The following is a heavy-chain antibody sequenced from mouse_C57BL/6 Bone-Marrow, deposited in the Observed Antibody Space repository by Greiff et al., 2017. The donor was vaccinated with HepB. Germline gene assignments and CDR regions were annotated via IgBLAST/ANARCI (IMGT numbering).Heavy chain of an antibody. J-gene: IGHJ4*01. CDR2: IYPGDGDT. D-gene: IGHD1-1*01. V-gene: IGHV1-82*01. CDR1: GYAFSSSW. Sequence: QVQLQQSGPELVKPGASVKISCKASGYAFSSSWMNWVKQRPGKGLEWIGRIYPGDGDTNYNGKFKGKATLTADKSSSTAYMQLSSLTSEDSAVYFCARGYGSNYLYYYAMDYWGQGTSVTVSS. CDR3: ARGYGSNYLYYYAMDY.